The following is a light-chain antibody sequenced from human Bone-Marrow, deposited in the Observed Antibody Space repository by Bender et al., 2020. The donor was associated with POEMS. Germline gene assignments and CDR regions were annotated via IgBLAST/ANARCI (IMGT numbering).Light chain of an antibody. CDR1: NSDIGSYDL. CDR2: EVN. V-gene: IGLV2-23*02. Sequence: QSALTQPASVSASPGQSISISCTGTNSDIGSYDLVSWFQQHPGKAPKLLIHEVNQRPSGVSHRFSGSKSGTSASLTISGLQAEDEADFYCCSYAGSSIWVFGGGTKLTVL. CDR3: CSYAGSSIWV. J-gene: IGLJ3*02.